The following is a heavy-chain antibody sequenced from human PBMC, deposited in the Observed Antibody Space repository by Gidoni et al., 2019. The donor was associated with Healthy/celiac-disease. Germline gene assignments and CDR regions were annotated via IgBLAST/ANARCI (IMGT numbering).Heavy chain of an antibody. D-gene: IGHD6-6*01. J-gene: IGHJ6*02. CDR1: GFTVSSNY. Sequence: EVQLVESGGVLIQPGGSLLLSCAASGFTVSSNYMSWFRQAPGKGLEWVSVIYSGGSTYYEESVKGRFTISRDNSKNTLYLQMNSLRAEDTAVYYCARDTYSSSGYYYGMDVWGQGTTVTVSS. CDR2: IYSGGST. V-gene: IGHV3-53*01. CDR3: ARDTYSSSGYYYGMDV.